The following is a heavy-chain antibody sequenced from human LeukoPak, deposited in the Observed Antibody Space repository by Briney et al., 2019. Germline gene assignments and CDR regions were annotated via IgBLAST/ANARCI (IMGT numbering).Heavy chain of an antibody. CDR1: GFTFSSYA. Sequence: GGSLRLSCAASGFTFSSYAMNWVRQASGRGLEWVGRIRSKTKSYATAYAASVKGRFTISRDDSKNTLYLQMNSLRAEDTAVYYCAKDRSSGYYFSPYLHWGQGTLVTVSS. J-gene: IGHJ4*02. V-gene: IGHV3-73*01. D-gene: IGHD3-22*01. CDR3: AKDRSSGYYFSPYLH. CDR2: IRSKTKSYAT.